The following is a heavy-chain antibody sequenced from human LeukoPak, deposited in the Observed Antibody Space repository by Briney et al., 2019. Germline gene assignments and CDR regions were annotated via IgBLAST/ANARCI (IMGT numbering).Heavy chain of an antibody. CDR1: GYTFTTYY. D-gene: IGHD3-22*01. CDR2: INPSGGST. J-gene: IGHJ3*02. CDR3: ARDRGYDSSGIDAFDI. Sequence: ASVKVSCEASGYTFTTYYMHWVRQAPGQGLEWMGIINPSGGSTSYAQKFQGRVTMTRDTSTSTVYMELSSLRSEDTAVYYCARDRGYDSSGIDAFDIWGQGTMVTVSS. V-gene: IGHV1-46*01.